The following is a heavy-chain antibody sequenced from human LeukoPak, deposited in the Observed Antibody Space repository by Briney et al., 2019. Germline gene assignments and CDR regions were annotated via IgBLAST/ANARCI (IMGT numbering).Heavy chain of an antibody. D-gene: IGHD5-12*01. J-gene: IGHJ4*02. Sequence: ASVKVSCKASGYTFTSYGIHWLRQAPGQGLEWMGWISAQNGNTNYMQQFLGRVTMTRGTSASTGYMELRSLTSDDTAVYYCARESNGGYGFDYWGQGTPVTVAS. CDR1: GYTFTSYG. V-gene: IGHV1-18*01. CDR3: ARESNGGYGFDY. CDR2: ISAQNGNT.